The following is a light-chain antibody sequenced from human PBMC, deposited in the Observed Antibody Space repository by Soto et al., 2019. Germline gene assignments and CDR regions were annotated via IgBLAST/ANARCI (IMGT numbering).Light chain of an antibody. J-gene: IGKJ5*01. CDR2: GAS. Sequence: DTVLTQSPATLSVSPGERAPLSCRASQSVSSNLAWYQQRPGQAPRLLIYGASTRATGIPARFSGSGSGTEFTLTISSLQSEDFAVYYCQQYNNWPPITFGQGTRLEI. V-gene: IGKV3-15*01. CDR1: QSVSSN. CDR3: QQYNNWPPIT.